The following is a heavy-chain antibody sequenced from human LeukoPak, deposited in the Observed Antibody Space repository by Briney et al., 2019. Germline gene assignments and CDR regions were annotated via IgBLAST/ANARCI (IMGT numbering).Heavy chain of an antibody. J-gene: IGHJ5*02. D-gene: IGHD6-6*01. CDR1: GFTFSDYY. CDR3: ARDSSVAVQYNWFDP. CDR2: ISSSGSTI. Sequence: PGGSLRLPCAASGFTFSDYYMSWIRQAPGKGLEWVSYISSSGSTIYYADSVKGRFTISRDNAKDSLYLQMNSLRAEDTAVYYCARDSSVAVQYNWFDPWGQGTLVTVSS. V-gene: IGHV3-11*04.